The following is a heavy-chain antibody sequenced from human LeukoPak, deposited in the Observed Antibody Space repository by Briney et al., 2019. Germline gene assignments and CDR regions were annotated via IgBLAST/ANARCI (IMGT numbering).Heavy chain of an antibody. CDR1: GFTFSSYG. CDR2: IWYDGSNK. CDR3: ARGAGLDAFDI. J-gene: IGHJ3*02. V-gene: IGHV3-33*01. Sequence: GGSLRLSCAASGFTFSSYGMHWVRQAPGKGLEWVAVIWYDGSNKYCADSVKGRFTISRDNSKNTLYLQMNSLRAEDTAVYYCARGAGLDAFDIWGQGTMVTVSS.